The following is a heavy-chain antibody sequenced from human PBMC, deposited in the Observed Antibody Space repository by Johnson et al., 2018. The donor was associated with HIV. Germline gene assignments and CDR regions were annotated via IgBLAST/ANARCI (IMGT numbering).Heavy chain of an antibody. J-gene: IGHJ3*02. CDR1: GFTFSSYA. D-gene: IGHD2-2*01. CDR3: ARDLSVESYQLLSVVSYAFDI. V-gene: IGHV3-30*04. CDR2: ISYDGSNK. Sequence: QVQLVESGGGVVQPGRSLRLSCAASGFTFSSYAMHWVRQAPGKGLEWVAVISYDGSNKYYADSVKGRFTISRDSSKDTLYVQMNSLRGEDTAVYYCARDLSVESYQLLSVVSYAFDIWGQGTMVTVSS.